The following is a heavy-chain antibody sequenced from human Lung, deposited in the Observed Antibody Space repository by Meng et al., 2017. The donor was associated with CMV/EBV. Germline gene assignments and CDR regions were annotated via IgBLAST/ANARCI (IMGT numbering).Heavy chain of an antibody. CDR2: IYSDGYT. J-gene: IGHJ6*02. CDR3: AREGYCSSTTCSSYYYYGMDV. V-gene: IGHV3-53*01. D-gene: IGHD2-2*01. Sequence: GGSXRLXXAASGFTVRNNYMSWVRQAPGKGLEWVSVIYSDGYTYYADSVKGRFTISRDNSKDTLYLQMNSLRAEDTAVYYCAREGYCSSTTCSSYYYYGMDVWGQGTTVXVSS. CDR1: GFTVRNNY.